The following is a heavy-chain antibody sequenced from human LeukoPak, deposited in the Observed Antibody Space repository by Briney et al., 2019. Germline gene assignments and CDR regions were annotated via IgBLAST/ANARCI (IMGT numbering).Heavy chain of an antibody. CDR3: ARDRAPVARTGGMDV. V-gene: IGHV3-66*01. CDR2: IYSGGST. D-gene: IGHD5-12*01. Sequence: GGSLRLSCAASGFTVSSNYMSWVRQAPGKGLEWVSVIYSGGSTYYADSMKGRFTISRDNDKNSLYLQMNSLRADDTATYYCARDRAPVARTGGMDVWGQGTTVTVSS. J-gene: IGHJ6*02. CDR1: GFTVSSNY.